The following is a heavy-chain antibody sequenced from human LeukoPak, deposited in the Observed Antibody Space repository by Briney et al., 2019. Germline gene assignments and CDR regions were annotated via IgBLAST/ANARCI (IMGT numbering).Heavy chain of an antibody. CDR3: ARYSSSGYWFDP. D-gene: IGHD6-6*01. CDR1: GFTVSSNY. Sequence: GGSLRLSWAASGFTVSSNYMSWVRQAPGKGLEWVSVIYSGGSTYYADSAKGRFTISRDNSKNTLYLQMNSLRAEDTAVYYCARYSSSGYWFDPWGQGTLVTVSS. J-gene: IGHJ5*02. CDR2: IYSGGST. V-gene: IGHV3-66*02.